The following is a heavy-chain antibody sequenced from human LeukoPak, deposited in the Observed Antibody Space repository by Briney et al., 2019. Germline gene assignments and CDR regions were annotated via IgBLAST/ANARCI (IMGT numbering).Heavy chain of an antibody. CDR1: GASLSETS. CDR2: FDPEDGES. J-gene: IGHJ4*02. D-gene: IGHD1-26*01. Sequence: ASVKVSCKVSGASLSETSIHWVRQAPGQWLEWMGGFDPEDGESNFAQRFQGRFSMTEDTSTDTAYMELRGLRPEDTAVYYCATADKWEPLDYWGQGTLVTVSS. V-gene: IGHV1-24*01. CDR3: ATADKWEPLDY.